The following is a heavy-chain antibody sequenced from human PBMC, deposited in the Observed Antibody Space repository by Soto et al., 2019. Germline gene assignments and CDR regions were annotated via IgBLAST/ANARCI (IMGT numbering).Heavy chain of an antibody. J-gene: IGHJ5*02. Sequence: PSETLSLTCTVSGGSISSYYCSWMRQPPGKGLEWIGYIYYSGSTNYNPSLKSRVTISVDTSKNQFSLKLSSVTAADTAVYYCASGLNSGSYWNWFDPWGQGTLVTVSS. CDR3: ASGLNSGSYWNWFDP. CDR2: IYYSGST. D-gene: IGHD1-26*01. V-gene: IGHV4-59*01. CDR1: GGSISSYY.